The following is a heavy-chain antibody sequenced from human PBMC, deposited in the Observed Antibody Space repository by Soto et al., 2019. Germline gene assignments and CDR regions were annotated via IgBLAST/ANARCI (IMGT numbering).Heavy chain of an antibody. J-gene: IGHJ5*02. CDR1: GGAFSTYA. Sequence: QVQLVQSGAEVKKPGSSVKVSCKASGGAFSTYAFTWVRQAPGQGLEWMGGIIPIFGTTNYAQKFQGRVTITADKSTSTAYMELSSLRSADTAVYYCASGYCSGGNCYESWFDPWGQGTLVTVSS. CDR3: ASGYCSGGNCYESWFDP. V-gene: IGHV1-69*06. D-gene: IGHD2-15*01. CDR2: IIPIFGTT.